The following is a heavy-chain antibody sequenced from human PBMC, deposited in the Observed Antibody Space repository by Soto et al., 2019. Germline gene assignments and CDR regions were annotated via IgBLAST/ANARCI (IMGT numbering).Heavy chain of an antibody. Sequence: QIQRVQSGAEVKKPGASMKDSCKASKYTFTSYAMHWVRQAPGQRLERMGWLNAGNGNTKHSQKFQGRVTITRDTSPSKAHMELNSLRFEDTAVSYSARLPTATTAYYDKNGKDVWGQATTVTVSS. CDR3: ARLPTATTAYYDKNGKDV. D-gene: IGHD1-7*01. J-gene: IGHJ6*02. V-gene: IGHV1-3*01. CDR2: LNAGNGNT. CDR1: KYTFTSYA.